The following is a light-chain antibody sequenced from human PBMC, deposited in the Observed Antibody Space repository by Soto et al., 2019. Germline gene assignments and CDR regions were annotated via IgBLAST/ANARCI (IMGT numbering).Light chain of an antibody. Sequence: EKVMTQSPATLSVSPGERATLSCRASQNVKTRLAWYQQKPGQAPRLLIYDAFTRATGIPARFSGSASGTEFTLTISSLQSEDFAVYYWRQYDEWPLTFGGGTKVEIK. V-gene: IGKV3-15*01. J-gene: IGKJ4*01. CDR3: RQYDEWPLT. CDR2: DAF. CDR1: QNVKTR.